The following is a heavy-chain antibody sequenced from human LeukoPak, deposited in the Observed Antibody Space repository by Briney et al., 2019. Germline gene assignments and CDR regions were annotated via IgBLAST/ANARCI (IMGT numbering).Heavy chain of an antibody. Sequence: GGSLRLSCAASGFTFSAYSMNWVRQAPGKGLEWASFISTSSSYINYADSVRGRFTISRDNAKNSLYLHMHSLRAEDTAVYYCARHSTGTTADAFDIWGQGTMVTVSS. CDR1: GFTFSAYS. CDR3: ARHSTGTTADAFDI. CDR2: ISTSSSYI. V-gene: IGHV3-21*01. D-gene: IGHD1-1*01. J-gene: IGHJ3*02.